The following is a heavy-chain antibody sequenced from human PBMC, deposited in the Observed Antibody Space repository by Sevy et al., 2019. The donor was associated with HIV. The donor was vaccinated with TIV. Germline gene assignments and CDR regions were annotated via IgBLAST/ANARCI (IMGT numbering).Heavy chain of an antibody. D-gene: IGHD2-21*02. CDR2: ISTSGSTI. Sequence: GGSLRLSCVASGFSFIHENMNWVRQAPGKGLEWLSYISTSGSTIYQADSVKGRFTIYRDNAKNSLFLQMNSLRVEDTAIYYCVRDWDDKFSYGDSDPAVDCWGQGTLVTVSS. CDR3: VRDWDDKFSYGDSDPAVDC. V-gene: IGHV3-48*04. CDR1: GFSFIHEN. J-gene: IGHJ4*02.